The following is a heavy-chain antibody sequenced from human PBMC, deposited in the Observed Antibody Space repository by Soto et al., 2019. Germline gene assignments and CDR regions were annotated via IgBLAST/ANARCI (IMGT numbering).Heavy chain of an antibody. CDR3: AREGGAAAIVGYHYMDV. CDR2: IKQDGSEK. J-gene: IGHJ6*03. D-gene: IGHD6-13*01. CDR1: GFTFSTYW. V-gene: IGHV3-7*01. Sequence: GGSLRLSCAASGFTFSTYWVNWVRQAPGKGLEWVASIKQDGSEKYYVDSVKGRFTISRDNAKNSLYLQMSSLRAEDTAVYYCAREGGAAAIVGYHYMDVWGKGTTVTVSS.